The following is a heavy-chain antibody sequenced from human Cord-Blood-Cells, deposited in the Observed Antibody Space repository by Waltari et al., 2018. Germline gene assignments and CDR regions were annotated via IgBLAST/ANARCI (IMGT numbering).Heavy chain of an antibody. Sequence: EVQLLESGGGLVQPGGSLRLSCAASGFTFSSYAMSWVRQAPGKGLEWVSAISGSCGSTYYADAVKGLFTISRDNSKNTLYLQMNSLRAEDTAVYYCAKTYSSSWYMDWGQGTLVTVSS. V-gene: IGHV3-23*01. CDR1: GFTFSSYA. CDR3: AKTYSSSWYMD. CDR2: ISGSCGST. D-gene: IGHD6-13*01. J-gene: IGHJ1*01.